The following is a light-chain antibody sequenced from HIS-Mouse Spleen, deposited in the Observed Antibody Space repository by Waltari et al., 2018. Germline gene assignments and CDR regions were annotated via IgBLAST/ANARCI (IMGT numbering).Light chain of an antibody. Sequence: DIQLTQSPSFLSASVGDRVTITCRASQGISSYLAWYQQKPGKAPTLLIYAASTLQSGVPSRFSGSGSETEVTLTISSLQPKDFATYYCQKLNSYPPTFGQGTKVEIK. CDR3: QKLNSYPPT. CDR1: QGISSY. CDR2: AAS. J-gene: IGKJ1*01. V-gene: IGKV1-9*01.